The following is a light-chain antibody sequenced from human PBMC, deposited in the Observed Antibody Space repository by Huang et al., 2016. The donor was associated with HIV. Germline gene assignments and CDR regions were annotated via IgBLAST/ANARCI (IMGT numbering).Light chain of an antibody. CDR3: QQRSSGVT. J-gene: IGKJ4*01. V-gene: IGKV3-11*01. CDR2: DTC. CDR1: QSVGNY. Sequence: IVLTQSPATLSWYPGERVTLSCRASQSVGNYIAWYQQHPGQSPKLLIYDTCTRATGTPVRFSGSGSGTDFTLTISSLESEDFAVYYCQQRSSGVTFGGGTKVRVK.